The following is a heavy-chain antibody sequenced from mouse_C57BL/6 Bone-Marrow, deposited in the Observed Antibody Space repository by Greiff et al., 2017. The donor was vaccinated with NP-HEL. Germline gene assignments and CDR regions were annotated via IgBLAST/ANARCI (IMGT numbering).Heavy chain of an antibody. J-gene: IGHJ2*01. CDR3: AANYSNSYFDY. D-gene: IGHD2-5*01. CDR2: INPNNGGT. V-gene: IGHV1-26*01. Sequence: VQLQQSGPELVKPGASVKISCKASGYTFTDYYMNWVKQSHGKSLEWIGDINPNNGGTSYNQKFKGKATLTVDKSSSTAYMELRSLTSEDSAVYYCAANYSNSYFDYWGQGTTLTVSS. CDR1: GYTFTDYY.